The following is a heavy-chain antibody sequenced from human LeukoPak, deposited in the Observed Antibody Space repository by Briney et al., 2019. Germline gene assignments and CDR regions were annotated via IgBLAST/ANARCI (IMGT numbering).Heavy chain of an antibody. CDR2: INTDGSDT. CDR1: GFTFSNSW. Sequence: GGSLRLSCAASGFTFSNSWMHWVRHAPGKGLVWVSCINTDGSDTTYADSVKGRFTISRDNAENTLYVEMIGLRADDTAVYYCARGLTPAAGIDFWGQGTLVTVSS. V-gene: IGHV3-74*01. D-gene: IGHD6-13*01. J-gene: IGHJ4*02. CDR3: ARGLTPAAGIDF.